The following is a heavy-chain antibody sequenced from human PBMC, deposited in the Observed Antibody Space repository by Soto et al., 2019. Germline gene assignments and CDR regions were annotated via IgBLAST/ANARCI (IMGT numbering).Heavy chain of an antibody. V-gene: IGHV4-34*01. D-gene: IGHD6-19*01. Sequence: SETLSPTLTVYGGSLSGYYWHGFRQHPGKGLEWIGEINHSRRTNYNPTLKSRVTISVDRAENQFSLKLSSVTAADTAVYSCARGGGLIALSGHSGDYYLMDFRGQRTTVTVS. CDR2: INHSRRT. CDR1: GGSLSGYY. CDR3: ARGGGLIALSGHSGDYYLMDF. J-gene: IGHJ6*02.